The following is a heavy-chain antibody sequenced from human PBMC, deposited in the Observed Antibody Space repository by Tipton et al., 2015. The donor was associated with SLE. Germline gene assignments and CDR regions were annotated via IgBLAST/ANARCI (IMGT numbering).Heavy chain of an antibody. CDR3: ARGGYDFWSGPGNY. Sequence: TLSLTCAVYGGSFSDYFWTWIRQSPGKGLEWIGDVNHSGSTDYHPSLKSRVTMSVDTSKNQFSLKLTSVTAADTALYYCARGGYDFWSGPGNYWGQGTLVTVSS. J-gene: IGHJ4*02. CDR1: GGSFSDYF. D-gene: IGHD3-3*01. V-gene: IGHV4-34*01. CDR2: VNHSGST.